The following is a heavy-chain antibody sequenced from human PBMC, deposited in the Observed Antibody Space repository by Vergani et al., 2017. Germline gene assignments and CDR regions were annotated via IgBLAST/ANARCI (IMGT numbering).Heavy chain of an antibody. CDR3: AKEFCGTGNCYGWNHLEV. D-gene: IGHD1-1*01. V-gene: IGHV3-74*03. Sequence: DVHLAESGGGFFQPGGSLRLSCSASGFSFNSYWMHWVRQVPGKGLLWVSRIKSDGSITAYADSVKGRFTISRDNGQSYLYLDMDNLRVEDTAVYFCAKEFCGTGNCYGWNHLEVWGEGTSVTVSS. J-gene: IGHJ6*04. CDR2: IKSDGSIT. CDR1: GFSFNSYW.